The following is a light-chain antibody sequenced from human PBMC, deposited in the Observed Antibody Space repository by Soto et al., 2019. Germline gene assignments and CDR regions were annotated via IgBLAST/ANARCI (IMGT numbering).Light chain of an antibody. Sequence: EIVLTQSPGTLSLSPGERATLSCRASQSVSSSYLAWYQQKPGQAPRLLIYGASSRATGIPDRFSGSGSGPHFALTISRLDPEDCAVYYCQQYGISYTFGQGTKLEIK. V-gene: IGKV3-20*01. CDR3: QQYGISYT. J-gene: IGKJ2*01. CDR2: GAS. CDR1: QSVSSSY.